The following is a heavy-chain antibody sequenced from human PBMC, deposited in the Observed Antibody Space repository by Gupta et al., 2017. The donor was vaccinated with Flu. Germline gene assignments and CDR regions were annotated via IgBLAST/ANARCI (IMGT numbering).Heavy chain of an antibody. J-gene: IGHJ4*02. D-gene: IGHD1-1*01. V-gene: IGHV3-23*01. Sequence: EVRLLASGGGLVKPGGSLRLYCEASGFIFNNETVRWVRQTPGQRMERGSSLSGDGDSSYYADVVKGRFTISRDNPRSTLYLELNCLRVDDTAVYFCARVFEGTSTYFFDSWGQGTLVTVSS. CDR3: ARVFEGTSTYFFDS. CDR1: GFIFNNET. CDR2: LSGDGDSS.